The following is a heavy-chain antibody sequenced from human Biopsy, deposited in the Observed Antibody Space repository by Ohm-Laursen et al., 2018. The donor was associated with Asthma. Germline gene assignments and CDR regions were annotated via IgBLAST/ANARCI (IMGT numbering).Heavy chain of an antibody. CDR3: ARTYYDFLTGQVNDAFAI. V-gene: IGHV1-8*01. CDR2: MNPNSGNT. CDR1: GYTFTSYD. J-gene: IGHJ3*02. D-gene: IGHD3-9*01. Sequence: ASVKVSCNASGYTFTSYDINWVRQATGQGLEWMGWMNPNSGNTGYPQNFQGRVTMTRDTSISTAYMDLSSLRSEDTAVYYCARTYYDFLTGQVNDAFAIWGQGTMVTVSS.